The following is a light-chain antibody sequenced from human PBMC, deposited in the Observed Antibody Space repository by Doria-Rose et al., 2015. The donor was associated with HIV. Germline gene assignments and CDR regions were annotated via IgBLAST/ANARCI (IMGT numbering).Light chain of an antibody. Sequence: EIVMTQSPGTLSLSPGERATLYCRASRSFSSTYLARYQQKPGQAPSLLIYDGSTRATGIPDRFSASGSGTDFTLTINRLEPEDFALYYCHQYGTSWTFGQGTKVEI. CDR1: RSFSSTY. CDR2: DGS. V-gene: IGKV3-20*01. J-gene: IGKJ1*01. CDR3: HQYGTSWT.